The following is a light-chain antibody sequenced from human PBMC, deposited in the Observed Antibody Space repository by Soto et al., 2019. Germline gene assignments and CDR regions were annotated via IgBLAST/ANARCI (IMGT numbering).Light chain of an antibody. CDR2: AAS. Sequence: DIQMTQSPSSLSASVGDRVTITCRASQGISNNLAWYQQRPGKVPNLLIYAASTLRSGVPSRFSGSGSGTDFTLSFSNVQPEDVSTYFCQKYNSAPWTFGQGTKVEIK. CDR3: QKYNSAPWT. V-gene: IGKV1-27*01. CDR1: QGISNN. J-gene: IGKJ1*01.